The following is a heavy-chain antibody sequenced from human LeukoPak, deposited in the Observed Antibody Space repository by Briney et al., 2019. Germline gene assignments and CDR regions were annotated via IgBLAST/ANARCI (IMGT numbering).Heavy chain of an antibody. Sequence: GGSLRLSCAASGFTFSSCAMSWVRQAPGKGLEWVANIKQDGSEKYYVDSVKGRFTISRDNAKNSLYLQMNSLRAEDTALYYCARLEDYDILTGFDYWGQGTLVTVSS. CDR2: IKQDGSEK. CDR3: ARLEDYDILTGFDY. D-gene: IGHD3-9*01. CDR1: GFTFSSCA. J-gene: IGHJ4*02. V-gene: IGHV3-7*01.